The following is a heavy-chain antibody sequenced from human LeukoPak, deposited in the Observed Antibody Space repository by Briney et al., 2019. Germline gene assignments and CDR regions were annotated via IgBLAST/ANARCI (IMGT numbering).Heavy chain of an antibody. CDR3: ARYVVYGSGKYYFDY. V-gene: IGHV4-39*01. CDR1: GGSVSCTTYY. J-gene: IGHJ4*02. Sequence: SETLSLTCTVSGGSVSCTTYYWSWIRQPPGKGLEWIASINCGSTYYNPSLKSRVTISVDTSENQFSLKLSSVTAADTAVYYCARYVVYGSGKYYFDYWGQGTLVTVSS. CDR2: INCGST. D-gene: IGHD3-10*01.